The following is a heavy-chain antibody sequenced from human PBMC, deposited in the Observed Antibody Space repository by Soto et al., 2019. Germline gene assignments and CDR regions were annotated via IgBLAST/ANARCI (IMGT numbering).Heavy chain of an antibody. CDR3: ARYTSVVRSEGAYGRSWFDS. CDR1: GGSIRTPGW. J-gene: IGHJ5*01. D-gene: IGHD2-21*01. CDR2: IYHSGTP. V-gene: IGHV4-4*02. Sequence: SETLSLTCTVSGGSIRTPGWWWWVRQTPEEGLEGIGEIYHSGTPNYNPSLKSRVSMSVDKSNNQFSLQLYSVTAADTAVYYFARYTSVVRSEGAYGRSWFDSWGQGTLVTVSS.